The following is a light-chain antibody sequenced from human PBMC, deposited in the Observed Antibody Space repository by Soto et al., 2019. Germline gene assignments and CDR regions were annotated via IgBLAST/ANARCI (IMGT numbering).Light chain of an antibody. CDR2: EGS. CDR1: SSDVGSYNL. V-gene: IGLV2-23*01. Sequence: QSVLTQPASVSGSPGQSITISCTGTSSDVGSYNLVAWYQQHPGKAPKLMIYEGSKGPSGVSNRFSGSKSGNTASLTISGLQADDEADYYCCSYAGSSTGVFGGGTKLTVL. CDR3: CSYAGSSTGV. J-gene: IGLJ3*02.